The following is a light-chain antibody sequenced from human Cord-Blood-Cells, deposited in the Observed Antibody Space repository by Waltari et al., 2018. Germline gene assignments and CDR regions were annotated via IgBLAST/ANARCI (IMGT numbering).Light chain of an antibody. CDR3: AAWDDSLSGLYV. CDR1: SSNIGSNY. V-gene: IGLV1-47*01. CDR2: RNN. Sequence: QSVLTQPPSASGTPGQRVTISCSGSSSNIGSNYVYWYQQLPGTAPKLLIYRNNQRPSGVPDRFSGPKSGTSASLAISGLRSEEEADYYCAAWDDSLSGLYVFGTGTKVTVL. J-gene: IGLJ1*01.